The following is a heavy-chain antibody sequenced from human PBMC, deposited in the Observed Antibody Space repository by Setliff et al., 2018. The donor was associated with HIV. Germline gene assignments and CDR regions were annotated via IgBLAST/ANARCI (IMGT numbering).Heavy chain of an antibody. CDR3: ARARFWSGYYTGDNYYYMDV. CDR2: IDHSGGT. J-gene: IGHJ6*03. V-gene: IGHV4-34*01. Sequence: SETLSLTCAVYGGSFSGYYWSWIRQTPGKGLERIGEIDHSGGTKYNPSLKSRVTISLDTSRNQFSRKLSSVTAAATAVYYCARARFWSGYYTGDNYYYMDVWGKGTTVTVSS. CDR1: GGSFSGYY. D-gene: IGHD3-3*01.